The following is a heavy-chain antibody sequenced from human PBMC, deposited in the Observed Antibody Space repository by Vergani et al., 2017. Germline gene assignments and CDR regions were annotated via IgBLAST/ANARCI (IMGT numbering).Heavy chain of an antibody. Sequence: QVQLQESGPGLVKPPGTLSLTCTVSGDSINSGRHFWNWIRQPAGKALEWIGHIYTSGSTNYNPSLKSRVTMSLDSSKNQFSLKLTSVTAADTAVYYCARSRPYCTSGSCPAIWGQGTLVTVSS. CDR3: ARSRPYCTSGSCPAI. V-gene: IGHV4-61*02. J-gene: IGHJ4*02. D-gene: IGHD2-15*01. CDR2: IYTSGST. CDR1: GDSINSGRHF.